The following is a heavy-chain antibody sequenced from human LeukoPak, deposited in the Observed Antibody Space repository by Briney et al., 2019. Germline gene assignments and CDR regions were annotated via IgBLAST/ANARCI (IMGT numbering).Heavy chain of an antibody. CDR2: IKGGGDAT. Sequence: AIKGGGDATEYADSVKGRFTISRDNSKKTLYLQMNSLRPEDTAVYYCARCTASCYANAFDVWGQGTLLTVSS. CDR3: ARCTASCYANAFDV. D-gene: IGHD2-2*01. J-gene: IGHJ3*01. V-gene: IGHV3-23*01.